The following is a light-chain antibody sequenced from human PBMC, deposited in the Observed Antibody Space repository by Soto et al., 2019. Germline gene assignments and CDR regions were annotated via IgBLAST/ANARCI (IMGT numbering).Light chain of an antibody. Sequence: QSVLTQPASVSGSPGQSITISCTGTSSDVGGYNYVSWYQQHPGTAPKPIIYEVTNRPSGISNRFSGSKSGNTASLTISGLQADDEGDYYCSSYTRSNNIVFGTGTKVTV. CDR3: SSYTRSNNIV. CDR1: SSDVGGYNY. V-gene: IGLV2-14*01. CDR2: EVT. J-gene: IGLJ1*01.